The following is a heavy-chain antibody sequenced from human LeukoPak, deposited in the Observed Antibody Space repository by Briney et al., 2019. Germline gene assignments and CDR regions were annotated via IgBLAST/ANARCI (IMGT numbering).Heavy chain of an antibody. J-gene: IGHJ6*03. Sequence: GGSLRLSCAASGFTFDDYGMSWVRQAPGKGLEWVSGINWNGGSTGYADSVKGRFTISRDNAKNSLYLQMNSLRAEDTALYYCARVAHCSSTSCYLVGDYYYYYIDVWGKGTTVTVSS. CDR2: INWNGGST. V-gene: IGHV3-20*04. D-gene: IGHD2-2*01. CDR1: GFTFDDYG. CDR3: ARVAHCSSTSCYLVGDYYYYYIDV.